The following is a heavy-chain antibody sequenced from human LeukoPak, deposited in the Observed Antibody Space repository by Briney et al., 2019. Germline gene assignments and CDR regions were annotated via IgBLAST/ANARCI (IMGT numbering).Heavy chain of an antibody. CDR2: INPKSGGT. CDR1: GYTFSGYY. CDR3: ARDWLESRSSWYNAFDI. J-gene: IGHJ3*02. V-gene: IGHV1-2*02. D-gene: IGHD6-13*01. Sequence: ASVKVSCKASGYTFSGYYMHWVRQAPGQGLEWMGWINPKSGGTNEAQKFHDRVTMTRDTSIRTAYMEVSRLRSDDTAVYYCARDWLESRSSWYNAFDIWGQGTMVTVSS.